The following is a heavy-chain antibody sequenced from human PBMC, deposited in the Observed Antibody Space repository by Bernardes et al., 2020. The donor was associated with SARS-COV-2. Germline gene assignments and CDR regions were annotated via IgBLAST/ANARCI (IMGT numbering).Heavy chain of an antibody. CDR3: AIPPTNYDRYGMDV. CDR2: INPNSGGT. V-gene: IGHV1-2*02. J-gene: IGHJ6*02. CDR1: GYTFTGYY. D-gene: IGHD3-22*01. Sequence: ASVTVSCKASGYTFTGYYVHWVRQAPGQGLEWMGWINPNSGGTNYAQKFQDRVTMTRDTSISTAYMELSRLRSDDTAVYYCAIPPTNYDRYGMDVWGQGTTVTVSS.